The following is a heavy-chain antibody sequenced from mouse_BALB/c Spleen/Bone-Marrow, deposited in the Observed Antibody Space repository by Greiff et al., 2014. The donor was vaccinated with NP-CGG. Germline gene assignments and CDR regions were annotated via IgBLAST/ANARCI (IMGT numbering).Heavy chain of an antibody. V-gene: IGHV5-17*02. D-gene: IGHD2-14*01. CDR2: ISSGSSTI. Sequence: DVMLVESGGGLAQPGGSRKLSGAASGFTFSSFGMHWVRQAPEKGLEWVAYISSGSSTIYYADTVKGRFTISRDNPKNTLFLQMTSLRSEDTAMYYCARDVPLYDVGYFDYWGQGTTLTVSS. CDR1: GFTFSSFG. J-gene: IGHJ2*01. CDR3: ARDVPLYDVGYFDY.